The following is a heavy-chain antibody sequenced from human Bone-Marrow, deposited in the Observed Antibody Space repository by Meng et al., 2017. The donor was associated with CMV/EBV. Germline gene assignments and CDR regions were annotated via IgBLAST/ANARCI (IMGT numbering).Heavy chain of an antibody. Sequence: GESLKISCAASGFTFSSYGMHWVRQAPGKGLEWVAFIRYDGSNKYYAESVKGRFTISRDNSKNTLYLQMNSLRAEDTAVYYCAKGSGYCSSTSCSWHPRPPYYYYGMDVWGQGTTVTVSS. D-gene: IGHD2-2*01. J-gene: IGHJ6*02. CDR3: AKGSGYCSSTSCSWHPRPPYYYYGMDV. CDR2: IRYDGSNK. CDR1: GFTFSSYG. V-gene: IGHV3-30*02.